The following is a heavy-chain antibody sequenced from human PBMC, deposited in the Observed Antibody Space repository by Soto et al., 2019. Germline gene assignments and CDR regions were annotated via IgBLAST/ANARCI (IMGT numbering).Heavy chain of an antibody. Sequence: QVQLHESGPGLVKPSQTLSLTCTVSGGSISSGGYYWSWIRQHPGKGLEWIGYIHYSGSTYYNPSLKSRVTKAVDTSKNQYPLKLSSVTAADTAVQYWARKLQQLRWFDTGGQGTRVTVSS. CDR1: GGSISSGGYY. CDR3: ARKLQQLRWFDT. V-gene: IGHV4-31*03. CDR2: IHYSGST. J-gene: IGHJ5*02. D-gene: IGHD1-1*01.